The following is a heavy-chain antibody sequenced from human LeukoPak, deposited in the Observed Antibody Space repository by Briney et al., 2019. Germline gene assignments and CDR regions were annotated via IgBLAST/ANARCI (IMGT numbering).Heavy chain of an antibody. CDR2: ISYDGSNK. J-gene: IGHJ6*03. D-gene: IGHD2-2*02. V-gene: IGHV3-30-3*01. Sequence: GGSLRLSCAASGFTFNSYAMHWVRQAPGKGLEWVAVISYDGSNKYYADSVKGRFTISRDNSKNTLYLQMNSLRAEDTAVYYCVRDNPPDCSSTSCYKGFYYYYMDVWGKGTTVTVSS. CDR1: GFTFNSYA. CDR3: VRDNPPDCSSTSCYKGFYYYYMDV.